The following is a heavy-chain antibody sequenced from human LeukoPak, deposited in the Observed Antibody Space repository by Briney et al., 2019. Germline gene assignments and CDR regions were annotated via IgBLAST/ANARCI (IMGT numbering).Heavy chain of an antibody. CDR2: ISSSSRRI. CDR3: ARDRLGSIFHVY. Sequence: GGSLSLSCAACRFIYTNYNMNWVRRAPGKGLEWGSYISSSSRRIYNADSLKGRFTISRDNAKNSLYLQMNSLRAEDTAVYYCARDRLGSIFHVYWGQGTLVTVSS. D-gene: IGHD2-15*01. J-gene: IGHJ4*02. CDR1: RFIYTNYN. V-gene: IGHV3-21*01.